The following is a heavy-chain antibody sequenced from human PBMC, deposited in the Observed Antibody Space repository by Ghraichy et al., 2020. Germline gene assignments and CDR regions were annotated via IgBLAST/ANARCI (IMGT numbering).Heavy chain of an antibody. D-gene: IGHD4-17*01. V-gene: IGHV3-15*01. J-gene: IGHJ4*02. CDR3: TTDTWADGDYEGADY. Sequence: GGSLRLSCAASGFTFSNAWMTWVRQAPGKGLEWVGRIKSKTDGGTTDHAAPVKGRFIISRDDSKNTLYLQMNSLKTEDTAVYYCTTDTWADGDYEGADYWGQGTLVTVSS. CDR1: GFTFSNAW. CDR2: IKSKTDGGTT.